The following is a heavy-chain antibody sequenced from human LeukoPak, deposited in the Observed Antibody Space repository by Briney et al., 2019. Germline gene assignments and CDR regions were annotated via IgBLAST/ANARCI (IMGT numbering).Heavy chain of an antibody. CDR2: IYHSEST. V-gene: IGHV4-38-2*02. D-gene: IGHD1-26*01. CDR3: ARGKSRGSHIDY. J-gene: IGHJ4*02. Sequence: SETLSLACIVSAYSISSGYYWGWIRQPPGKGLEWIGSIYHSESTYYNPSLKSRVTISIDTSKNQFSLKLSSVTAADTAIYFCARGKSRGSHIDYWGQGTLVTVSS. CDR1: AYSISSGYY.